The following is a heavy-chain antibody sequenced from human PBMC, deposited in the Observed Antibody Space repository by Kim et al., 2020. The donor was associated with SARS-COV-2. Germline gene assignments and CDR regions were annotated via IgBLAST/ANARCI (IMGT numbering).Heavy chain of an antibody. Sequence: YAESVKGRFPISRDNAKNSLYLPMNSLRAADTGLDYCAKDTGYSSGGIEYWGQGTLVTVSS. D-gene: IGHD6-19*01. CDR3: AKDTGYSSGGIEY. V-gene: IGHV3-9*01. J-gene: IGHJ4*02.